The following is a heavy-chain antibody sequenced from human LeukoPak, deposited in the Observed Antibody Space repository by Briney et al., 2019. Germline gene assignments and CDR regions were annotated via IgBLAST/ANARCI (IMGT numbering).Heavy chain of an antibody. CDR1: GFTVSSSY. CDR3: AGRAAKYGMDV. Sequence: GGSLRLSCAPSGFTVSSSYMSWVRQAPGKGLEWVSIIYSSGSTYYADSVKGRFTISRDNSKNTLYLQMNSLRAEDTGPYCCAGRAAKYGMDVWGQGTTVTVSS. CDR2: IYSSGST. J-gene: IGHJ6*02. D-gene: IGHD1-26*01. V-gene: IGHV3-66*01.